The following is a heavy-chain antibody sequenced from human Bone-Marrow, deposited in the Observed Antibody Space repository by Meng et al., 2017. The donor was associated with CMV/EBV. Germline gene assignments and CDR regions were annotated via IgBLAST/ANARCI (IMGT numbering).Heavy chain of an antibody. V-gene: IGHV4-39*07. D-gene: IGHD6-19*01. J-gene: IGHJ6*02. CDR1: GRSITSGDYY. CDR2: IYYSGST. CDR3: ARDPRLGKGYYGMDV. Sequence: GSLRLSCTVSGRSITSGDYYWSWIRQPPGKGLEWIGSIYYSGSTYYNPSLKIRVTISVDSSKNQFSLKLSSVTAANTAVYYCARDPRLGKGYYGMDVWGQGTTVTVSS.